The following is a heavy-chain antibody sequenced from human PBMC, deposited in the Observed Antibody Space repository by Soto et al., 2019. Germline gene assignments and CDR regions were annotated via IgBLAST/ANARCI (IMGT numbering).Heavy chain of an antibody. CDR3: AREDYYDSSAYLHVRYYFGMDV. CDR2: IGAYNGHT. J-gene: IGHJ6*02. D-gene: IGHD3-22*01. V-gene: IGHV1-18*04. Sequence: VMESSNASGYSFTSYGIIWGRRDPGQGLEWMGWIGAYNGHTKYAQKLQGRVTMTTDTSASTAYMELRSLKSDDTAVYYCAREDYYDSSAYLHVRYYFGMDVWGQGTTVTGPS. CDR1: GYSFTSYG.